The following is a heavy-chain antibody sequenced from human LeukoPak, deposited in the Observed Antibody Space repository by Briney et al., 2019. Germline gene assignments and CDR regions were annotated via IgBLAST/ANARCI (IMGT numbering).Heavy chain of an antibody. J-gene: IGHJ5*02. CDR3: ARVRGPDGWFAP. V-gene: IGHV4-39*01. CDR1: GGSVDRSSYY. CDR2: IYYSGNT. Sequence: SETLSLTCTVSGGSVDRSSYYWGWIRQPPGKGLEWIGSIYYSGNTYYNSSLKSRITISVNTTKNQVALKLSSVTAADTAVYYCARVRGPDGWFAPWGQGTLVSVSS.